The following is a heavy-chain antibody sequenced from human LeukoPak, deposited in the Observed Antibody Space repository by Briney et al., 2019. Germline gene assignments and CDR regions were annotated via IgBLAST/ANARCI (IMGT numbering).Heavy chain of an antibody. V-gene: IGHV3-9*01. Sequence: SSGDYYWTWIRQHPGKGLEWVSGISWNSGSIGYADSVKGRFTISRDNAKNSLYLQMNSLRAEDTALYYCAKDISVNWFDPWGQGTLVTVSS. J-gene: IGHJ5*02. D-gene: IGHD2/OR15-2a*01. CDR2: ISWNSGSI. CDR1: SSGDYY. CDR3: AKDISVNWFDP.